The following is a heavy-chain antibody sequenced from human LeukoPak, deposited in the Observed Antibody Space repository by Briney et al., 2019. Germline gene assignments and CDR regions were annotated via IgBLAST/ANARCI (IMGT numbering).Heavy chain of an antibody. CDR2: IYFSGHST. Sequence: SETLSLTCTVSGASITRYYWGWIRQTPGKGLEWIGYIYFSGHSTSYNPSLGGRATMSADTSKNQFSLKLSSVTAADTAVYYCARVIRGIAAAGNFDYWGQGTLVTVSS. D-gene: IGHD6-13*01. V-gene: IGHV4-59*12. CDR3: ARVIRGIAAAGNFDY. CDR1: GASITRYY. J-gene: IGHJ4*02.